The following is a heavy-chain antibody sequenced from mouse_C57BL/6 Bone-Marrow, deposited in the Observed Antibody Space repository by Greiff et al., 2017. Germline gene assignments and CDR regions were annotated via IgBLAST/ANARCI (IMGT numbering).Heavy chain of an antibody. Sequence: EVQLQQSGAELVRPGASVKFSCTASGFNITGDWMHWVKQRPEQGLEWIGWIVPGNGATEYASKFQGKATITADTSSNTAYLHLSSLTSEDTAVYYCLYYDYEAWFANWGRGTLVTVSA. D-gene: IGHD2-4*01. J-gene: IGHJ3*01. CDR2: IVPGNGAT. V-gene: IGHV14-4*01. CDR3: LYYDYEAWFAN. CDR1: GFNITGDW.